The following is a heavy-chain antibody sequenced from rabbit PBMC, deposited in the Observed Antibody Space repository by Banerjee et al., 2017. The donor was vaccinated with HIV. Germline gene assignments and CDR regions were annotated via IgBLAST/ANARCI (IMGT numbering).Heavy chain of an antibody. CDR1: GFDFSSYW. V-gene: IGHV1S7*01. J-gene: IGHJ6*01. Sequence: QLKETGGGLVQPGGSLTLSCKASGFDFSSYWMSWVRQAPGKGLEWIGIIVAGKGNTYYASWVNGRFTISSDNAQNTLYLQLNSLTAADTATYFCVREGSAWGADFRGPGTLVTVS. CDR2: IVAGKGNT. CDR3: VREGSAWGADF. D-gene: IGHD4-1*01.